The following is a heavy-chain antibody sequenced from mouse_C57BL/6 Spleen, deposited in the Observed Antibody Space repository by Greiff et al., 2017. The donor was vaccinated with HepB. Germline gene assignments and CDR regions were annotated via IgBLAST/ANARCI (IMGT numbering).Heavy chain of an antibody. CDR2: INPSSGYT. D-gene: IGHD2-2*01. V-gene: IGHV1-4*01. J-gene: IGHJ4*01. Sequence: QVQLQQSGAELARPGASVKMSCKASGYTFTSYTMHWVKQRPGQGLEWIGYINPSSGYTKYNQKFKDKSTLTAEKSCSTAYMKLSSLTSEDSAVYYSAREEVLVTTAMDYWGQGTSVTVSS. CDR3: AREEVLVTTAMDY. CDR1: GYTFTSYT.